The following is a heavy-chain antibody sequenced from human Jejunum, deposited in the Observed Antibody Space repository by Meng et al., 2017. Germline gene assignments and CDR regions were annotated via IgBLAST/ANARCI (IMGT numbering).Heavy chain of an antibody. CDR1: GFTFSNYE. CDR3: ARARDNGYFDSSGYGDC. Sequence: GGSLRLSCAASGFTFSNYEMNWVRQAPGKGLEWVSYISGFANTIHYADSVKGRFTISRDNAKNSLYLQMNSLQAEDTGVYYCARARDNGYFDSSGYGDCWGQGTLVTVSS. CDR2: ISGFANTI. J-gene: IGHJ4*02. V-gene: IGHV3-48*03. D-gene: IGHD3-22*01.